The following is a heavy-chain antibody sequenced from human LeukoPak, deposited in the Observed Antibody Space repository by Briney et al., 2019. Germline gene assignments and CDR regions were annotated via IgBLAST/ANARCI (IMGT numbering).Heavy chain of an antibody. Sequence: PSETLSLTCTVSGGSISSYHWSWIRHPPGKRLEWIGYIYTCGSTNYNPSLKSRVTISVDTSKNQFSLKLSSVTAADTAVYYCARHAGGYCSSTSCSEVDAFDIWGQGTMVTVSS. J-gene: IGHJ3*02. CDR3: ARHAGGYCSSTSCSEVDAFDI. D-gene: IGHD2-2*01. CDR2: IYTCGST. V-gene: IGHV4-4*09. CDR1: GGSISSYH.